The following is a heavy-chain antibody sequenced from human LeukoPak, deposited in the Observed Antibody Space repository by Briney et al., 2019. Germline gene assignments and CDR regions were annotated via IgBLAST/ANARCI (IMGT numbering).Heavy chain of an antibody. V-gene: IGHV3-33*01. CDR2: IWYDGSNK. CDR3: ARGGIQLWLFDY. CDR1: GFTFSSYG. J-gene: IGHJ4*02. D-gene: IGHD5-18*01. Sequence: PGGSLRLSCAASGFTFSSYGMHWVRQAPGKGLEWVAVIWYDGSNKYYADSVEGRFTISRGNSKNTLYLQMNSLRAEDTAVYYCARGGIQLWLFDYWGQGTLVTVSS.